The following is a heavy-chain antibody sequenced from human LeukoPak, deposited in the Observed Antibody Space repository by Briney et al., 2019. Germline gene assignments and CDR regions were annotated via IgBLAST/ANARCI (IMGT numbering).Heavy chain of an antibody. V-gene: IGHV3-30*02. CDR1: GFTFSSYG. CDR2: IRYDGSNK. CDR3: AKGAGDGSSGWLGPAFDI. D-gene: IGHD6-19*01. J-gene: IGHJ3*02. Sequence: GGSLRLSCAASGFTFSSYGMHWVRQAPGKGLEWVAFIRYDGSNKYYADSVKGRFTISRDNSKNTLYLQMNSLRAEDTAVYYCAKGAGDGSSGWLGPAFDIWGQGTMVTVSS.